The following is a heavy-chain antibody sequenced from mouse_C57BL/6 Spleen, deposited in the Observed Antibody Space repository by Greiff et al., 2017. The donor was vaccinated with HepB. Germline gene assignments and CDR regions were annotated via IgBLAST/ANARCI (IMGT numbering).Heavy chain of an antibody. D-gene: IGHD1-1*01. V-gene: IGHV1-54*01. CDR1: GYAFTNYL. CDR2: INPGSGGT. CDR3: ARESGRTYAMDY. Sequence: VQLQQSGAELVRPGTSVKVSCKASGYAFTNYLIEWVKQRPGQGLEWIGVINPGSGGTNYNEKFKGKATLTADKSSSTAYMQLSSLTSEDSAVYFCARESGRTYAMDYWGQGTSVTVSS. J-gene: IGHJ4*01.